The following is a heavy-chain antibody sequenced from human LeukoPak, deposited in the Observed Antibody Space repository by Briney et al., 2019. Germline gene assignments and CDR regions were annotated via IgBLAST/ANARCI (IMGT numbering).Heavy chain of an antibody. CDR3: ARGPGYCTNGVCWYFAL. D-gene: IGHD2-8*01. V-gene: IGHV4-61*02. Sequence: SETLSLTCTVSGGSISSSSYYWGWIRQPAGKGLEWIGRIHTTGSTTYNPSLKSQVTISMDTSKNQFSLKLSSVTAADTAVYCCARGPGYCTNGVCWYFALWGRGTLVTVSS. CDR1: GGSISSSSYY. J-gene: IGHJ2*01. CDR2: IHTTGST.